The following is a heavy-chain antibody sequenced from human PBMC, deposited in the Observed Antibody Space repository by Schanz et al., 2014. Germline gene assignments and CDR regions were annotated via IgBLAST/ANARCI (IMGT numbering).Heavy chain of an antibody. Sequence: QVQLVESGGGVVQPGRSLRLSCATSGFTFSRFGMHWVRQAPGKGLEWVANIGYDGSEKYYVDSVKGRFTISRDNSKNTLYLQVNSLRAEDTAVYYCVRDLGGDQTDYWGQGTLVTVSS. J-gene: IGHJ4*02. CDR3: VRDLGGDQTDY. CDR1: GFTFSRFG. CDR2: IGYDGSEK. D-gene: IGHD4-17*01. V-gene: IGHV3-33*01.